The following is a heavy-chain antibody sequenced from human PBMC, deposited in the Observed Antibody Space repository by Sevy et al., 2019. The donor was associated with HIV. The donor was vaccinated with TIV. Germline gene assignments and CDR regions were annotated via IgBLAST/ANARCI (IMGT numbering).Heavy chain of an antibody. J-gene: IGHJ3*02. D-gene: IGHD6-13*01. CDR2: INPSDGST. CDR3: ARDHTVLGSSWYGAFDI. V-gene: IGHV1-46*01. Sequence: ASVKVSCKESGYTFTSYYMHWVRQAPGQGLEWMGIINPSDGSTSYAQKFQSRVTMTRDTSTSTVYMELNSLRSEDTAVYYCARDHTVLGSSWYGAFDIWGQGTMVTVSS. CDR1: GYTFTSYY.